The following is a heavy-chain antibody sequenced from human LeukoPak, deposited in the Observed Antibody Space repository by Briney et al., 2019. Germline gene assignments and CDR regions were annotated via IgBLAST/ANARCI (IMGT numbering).Heavy chain of an antibody. J-gene: IGHJ4*02. CDR3: ASDAGISAHTVLDY. Sequence: GGSLRLSCAASGFTFSSYWMSWVRQAPGKGLEWVANIKQDEREKYYVDSVKGRFTISRDNAKNSLYLEMNSLRAEDTAVYYCASDAGISAHTVLDYWGQGTLVTVSS. V-gene: IGHV3-7*01. D-gene: IGHD3-16*01. CDR1: GFTFSSYW. CDR2: IKQDEREK.